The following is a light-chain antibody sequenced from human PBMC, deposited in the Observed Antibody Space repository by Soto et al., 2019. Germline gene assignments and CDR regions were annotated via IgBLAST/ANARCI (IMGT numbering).Light chain of an antibody. CDR1: SSDVGKYNF. CDR2: EVS. CDR3: SSYAGSDNLV. J-gene: IGLJ2*01. Sequence: QSVLTQPPSASGSPGQSVTISCTGTSSDVGKYNFVSWYQHHPGKAPKVMIYEVSKRPTGVPDRSSGSKSGNTASLTVSGLQADDEADYYCSSYAGSDNLVFGGGTKLTVL. V-gene: IGLV2-8*01.